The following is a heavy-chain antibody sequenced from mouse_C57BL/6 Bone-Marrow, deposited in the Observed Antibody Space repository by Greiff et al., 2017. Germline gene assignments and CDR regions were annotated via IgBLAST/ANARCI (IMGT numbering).Heavy chain of an antibody. CDR3: TRFYYFGRSPAWFAY. Sequence: EVQLQQPGAELVRPGASVKLSCTASGSNIKDDYMHWVKQRPEQGLEWIGWIDPENGDTEYASKFQGKATITADTSSNTAYLQLSSLTSEDTAVYYCTRFYYFGRSPAWFAYWGQGTLVTVSA. CDR2: IDPENGDT. CDR1: GSNIKDDY. V-gene: IGHV14-4*01. J-gene: IGHJ3*01. D-gene: IGHD1-1*01.